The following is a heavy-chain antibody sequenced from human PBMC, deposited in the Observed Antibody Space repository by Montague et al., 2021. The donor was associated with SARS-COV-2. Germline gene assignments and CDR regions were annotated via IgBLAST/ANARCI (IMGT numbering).Heavy chain of an antibody. CDR3: ARHLMGALSYYMDV. CDR1: GGSFSGYY. J-gene: IGHJ6*03. CDR2: INHSGTT. Sequence: SETLSLTCAVYGGSFSGYYWTWIRQSPGKGLEWIAEINHSGTTNXNFNPSLRSRVTISVDTSKNQFSLKLSSVTAADTAVYYCARHLMGALSYYMDVWGKGTTVTVSS. D-gene: IGHD2/OR15-2a*01. V-gene: IGHV4-34*01.